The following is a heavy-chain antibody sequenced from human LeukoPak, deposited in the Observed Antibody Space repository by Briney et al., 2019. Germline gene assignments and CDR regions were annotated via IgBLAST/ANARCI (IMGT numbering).Heavy chain of an antibody. Sequence: SETLSLTCTVSGGSISSSSYYWGWIRQPPGKGLEWIGSIYYSGSTYYNPSLKSRVTISVDTSMNQFSLKLSSVTAADTAVYYCARFVADFWSGYPHPPGFDYWGQGTLVTVSS. CDR3: ARFVADFWSGYPHPPGFDY. V-gene: IGHV4-39*01. D-gene: IGHD3-3*01. J-gene: IGHJ4*02. CDR2: IYYSGST. CDR1: GGSISSSSYY.